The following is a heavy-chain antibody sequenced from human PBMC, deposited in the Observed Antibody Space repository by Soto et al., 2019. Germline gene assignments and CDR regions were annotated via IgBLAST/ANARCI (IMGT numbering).Heavy chain of an antibody. CDR3: ARGIATGQLDA. V-gene: IGHV1-3*01. Sequence: QVQLVQSGAEVKKPGASVKISCNASGYTFTRYTMNWVLQAPGQRLEWMGWINPDNGNTKSSQKFQDRVIITRDTTVSTAYMDLSSLRSEDTAVYYCARGIATGQLDAWGQGTLVTVCS. J-gene: IGHJ5*02. CDR1: GYTFTRYT. CDR2: INPDNGNT. D-gene: IGHD2-15*01.